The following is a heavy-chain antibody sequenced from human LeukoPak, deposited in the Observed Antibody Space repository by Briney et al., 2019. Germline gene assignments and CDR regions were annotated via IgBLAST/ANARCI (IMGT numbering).Heavy chain of an antibody. CDR2: INPSGGST. D-gene: IGHD1-26*01. J-gene: IGHJ5*02. CDR3: ARVWLGGSQNHYNWFDP. Sequence: ASVKVSCKASGYTFTSYYMHWVRQAPGQGLEWMGIINPSGGSTSYAQKFQGRVTMTRDTSTSTVYMELSSLRSEDTAVYYCARVWLGGSQNHYNWFDPWGQGTLATVSS. V-gene: IGHV1-46*01. CDR1: GYTFTSYY.